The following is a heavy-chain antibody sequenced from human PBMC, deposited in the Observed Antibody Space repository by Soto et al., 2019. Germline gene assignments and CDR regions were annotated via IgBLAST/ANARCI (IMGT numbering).Heavy chain of an antibody. CDR1: GYSFRSYW. J-gene: IGHJ6*02. CDR3: ARAGYCSGGSCRMNYYYYGMDV. V-gene: IGHV5-51*01. CDR2: IYPGDSDT. Sequence: XESLKISWRGSGYSFRSYWIGWVRQMPGKGLEGMGIIYPGDSDTRYSPSFQGQVTISADKSISTAYLQWSSLKASDTAMYCCARAGYCSGGSCRMNYYYYGMDVWGQGTTVTVSS. D-gene: IGHD2-15*01.